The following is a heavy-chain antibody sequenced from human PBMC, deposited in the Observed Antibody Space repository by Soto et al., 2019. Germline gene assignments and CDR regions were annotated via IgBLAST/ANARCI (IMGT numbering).Heavy chain of an antibody. Sequence: APGQSLEWMGRINAANGNTQYSQNFQGRVTFTSDASASTAFMELTNLRFEDKAMYYCATDYGSNWRLWGQGTLVSLSS. CDR2: INAANGNT. J-gene: IGHJ4*02. CDR3: ATDYGSNWRL. V-gene: IGHV1-3*01. D-gene: IGHD3-10*01.